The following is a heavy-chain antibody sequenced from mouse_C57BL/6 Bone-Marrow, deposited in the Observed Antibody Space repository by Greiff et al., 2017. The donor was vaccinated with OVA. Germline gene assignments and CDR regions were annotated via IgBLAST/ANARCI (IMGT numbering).Heavy chain of an antibody. Sequence: QVQLQQPGAELVMPGASVKLPCKASGYTFTSYWMHWVKQRPGQGLEWIGEIDPSDSYTNYNQKFKGKSTLTVDKSSSTAYMQLSSLTSEDSAVYYCASYDYDVGGAWFAYWGQGTLVTVSA. CDR2: IDPSDSYT. D-gene: IGHD2-4*01. CDR1: GYTFTSYW. CDR3: ASYDYDVGGAWFAY. V-gene: IGHV1-69*01. J-gene: IGHJ3*01.